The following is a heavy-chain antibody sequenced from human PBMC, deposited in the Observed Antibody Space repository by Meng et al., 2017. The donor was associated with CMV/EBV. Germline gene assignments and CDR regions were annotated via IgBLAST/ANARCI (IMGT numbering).Heavy chain of an antibody. CDR2: ISWNSGSI. CDR1: GFTFDDYA. J-gene: IGHJ3*02. D-gene: IGHD1-26*01. CDR3: AKDNNGWFSESYLIVFDI. V-gene: IGHV3-9*01. Sequence: GGSLRLSCAASGFTFDDYAMHWVRQAPGKGLEWVSGISWNSGSIGYADSVKGRFTISRDNAKNSLYLQMNSLRAEDTALYYCAKDNNGWFSESYLIVFDIWGQGTMVTVSS.